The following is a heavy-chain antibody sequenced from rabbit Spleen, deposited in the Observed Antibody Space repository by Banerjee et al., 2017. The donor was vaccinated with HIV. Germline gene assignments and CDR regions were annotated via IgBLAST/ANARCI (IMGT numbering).Heavy chain of an antibody. CDR1: GFSFSEKEV. V-gene: IGHV1S45*01. Sequence: QEQLEESGGGLVQPGGSLKLSCKASGFSFSEKEVMCWVRQAPGKGLEWISCIAGSSSGFTYSATWAKGRFTISKTSSTTVTLQMTSLTVADTATYFCARDTGSSFSSYGMDLWGPGTLVTVS. CDR3: ARDTGSSFSSYGMDL. J-gene: IGHJ6*01. D-gene: IGHD8-1*01. CDR2: IAGSSSGFT.